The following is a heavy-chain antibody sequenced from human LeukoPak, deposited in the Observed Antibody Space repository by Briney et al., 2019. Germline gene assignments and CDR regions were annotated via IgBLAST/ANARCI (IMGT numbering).Heavy chain of an antibody. J-gene: IGHJ3*02. CDR3: ARALPAAFDI. V-gene: IGHV4-34*01. CDR2: INHSGST. CDR1: GVSFNGYY. Sequence: SETLSLTCAVYGVSFNGYYWTWIRQPPGKGLEWIGEINHSGSTNYNPSLRSRVTISVDKSKNQFSLKLSSVTAADTAVYYCARALPAAFDIWGQGTMVTVSS.